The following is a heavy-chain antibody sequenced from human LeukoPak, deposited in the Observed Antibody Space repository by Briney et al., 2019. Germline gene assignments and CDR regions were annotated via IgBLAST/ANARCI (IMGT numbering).Heavy chain of an antibody. J-gene: IGHJ3*02. CDR1: GFTFSSYA. CDR2: ISGSSGST. V-gene: IGHV3-23*01. CDR3: AKDVGDCGGDCYALGAFDI. Sequence: GGSLRLSCAASGFTFSSYAMSWVRQAPGKGLEWVSAISGSSGSTYYADSVKGRFTISRDNSKNTLYLQMNSLRAEDTAVYYCAKDVGDCGGDCYALGAFDIWGQGTMVTVSS. D-gene: IGHD2-21*01.